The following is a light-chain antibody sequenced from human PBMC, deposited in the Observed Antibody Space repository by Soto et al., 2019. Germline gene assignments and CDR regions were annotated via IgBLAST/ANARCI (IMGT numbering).Light chain of an antibody. Sequence: DIPLAQSPSLLSASVGDRVTLTCRASQGINNYLAWYQQRPGRAPKLLIYSASTLQSGVPSRFSGSASGTEFTLTIRGLQPEDFATYYCQQLNTYPYTFGQGTKLEIK. J-gene: IGKJ2*01. CDR1: QGINNY. CDR2: SAS. V-gene: IGKV1-9*01. CDR3: QQLNTYPYT.